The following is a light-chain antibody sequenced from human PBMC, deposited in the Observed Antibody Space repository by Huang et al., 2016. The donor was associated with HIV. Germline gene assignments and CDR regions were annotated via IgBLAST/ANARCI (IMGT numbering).Light chain of an antibody. CDR1: QIVSSH. V-gene: IGKV3-15*01. CDR2: AAS. J-gene: IGKJ3*01. CDR3: QQYNDFRST. Sequence: ETVMTQSPVTLSVSPGDRASLSCRSSQIVSSHLAWYHQKPGQAPRLLIYAASTRATGVPARFSGSGAGTEFTLTISTLQSEDSAVYYCQQYNDFRSTFGPGTRVEIE.